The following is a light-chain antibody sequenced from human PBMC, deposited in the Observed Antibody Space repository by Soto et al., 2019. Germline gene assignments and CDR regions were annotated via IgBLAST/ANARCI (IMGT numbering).Light chain of an antibody. CDR1: QSVSSN. J-gene: IGKJ1*01. Sequence: EIMMTQSPATLSVSPGERATLSCRARQSVSSNLAWYQQKPGQAPRLLIYGAFTRATGIPARFSGSGSGTEFTLTISSLQSEDFAVYYCQQYNNWPRTFGQGTKVDIK. V-gene: IGKV3-15*01. CDR2: GAF. CDR3: QQYNNWPRT.